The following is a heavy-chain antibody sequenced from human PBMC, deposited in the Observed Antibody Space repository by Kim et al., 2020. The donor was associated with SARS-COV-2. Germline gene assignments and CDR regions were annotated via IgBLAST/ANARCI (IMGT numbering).Heavy chain of an antibody. CDR2: INSNSGGT. V-gene: IGHV1-2*02. CDR1: GYTFSGYY. D-gene: IGHD3-3*01. CDR3: ARGGIGSGYYYYGMDV. J-gene: IGHJ6*02. Sequence: ASVKVSCKASGYTFSGYYMHWVRQAPGQGLEWMGWINSNSGGTNYAQKFQGRVTMTRDTSISTAYMELSRLRSGDTAVYYCARGGIGSGYYYYGMDVWGQGTTVTVSS.